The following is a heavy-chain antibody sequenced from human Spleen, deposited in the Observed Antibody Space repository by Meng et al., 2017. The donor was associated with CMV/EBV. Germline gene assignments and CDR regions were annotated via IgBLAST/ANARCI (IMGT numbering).Heavy chain of an antibody. J-gene: IGHJ6*02. CDR2: INHSGST. CDR1: GGSVSSGSYY. CDR3: AREGSGSSRFGYYGMDV. V-gene: IGHV4-61*01. Sequence: SETLSLTCIVSGGSVSSGSYYWSWIRQPPGKGLEWIGEINHSGSTNYNPSLKSRVTMSVDTSKNQFSLKLSSVTAADTAVYYCAREGSGSSRFGYYGMDVWGQGTTVTVSS. D-gene: IGHD6-13*01.